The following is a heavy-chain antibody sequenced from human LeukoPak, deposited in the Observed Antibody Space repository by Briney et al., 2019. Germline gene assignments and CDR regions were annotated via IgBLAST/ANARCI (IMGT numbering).Heavy chain of an antibody. CDR2: INPNSGGT. V-gene: IGHV1-2*02. CDR3: ARDGPAETYYYYYMDV. Sequence: ASVKVSCKASGYTFTGYYMHRVRQAPGQGLEWMGWINPNSGGTNYAQKFQGRVTMTRDTSISTAYMELSRLRSDDTAVYYCARDGPAETYYYYYMDVWGKGTTVTVSS. CDR1: GYTFTGYY. J-gene: IGHJ6*03.